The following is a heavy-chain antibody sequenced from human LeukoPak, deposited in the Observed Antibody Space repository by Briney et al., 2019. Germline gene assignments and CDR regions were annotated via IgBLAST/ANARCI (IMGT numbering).Heavy chain of an antibody. V-gene: IGHV4-39*07. CDR1: GGSISSSSYY. CDR3: ARDGVAGMSTDY. Sequence: SKTLSLTCTVSGGSISSSSYYWGWIRQPPGKGLDWIGSIYHSGSTYYNPSLKSRVTISVDTSKNQFSLKLSSVTAADTAVYYCARDGVAGMSTDYWGQGTLVTVSS. J-gene: IGHJ4*02. D-gene: IGHD6-19*01. CDR2: IYHSGST.